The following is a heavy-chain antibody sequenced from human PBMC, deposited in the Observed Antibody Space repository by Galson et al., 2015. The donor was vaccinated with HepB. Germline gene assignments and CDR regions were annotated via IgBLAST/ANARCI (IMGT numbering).Heavy chain of an antibody. J-gene: IGHJ6*02. D-gene: IGHD5-12*01. Sequence: SLRLSCAASGFTFSDYYMTWIRQAPGKGLEWVSYISSSSRYTNYADSVKGRFTISRDNAKKSLYLQMNSLRAEDTAVYYCARARGSGYDDYYYYGMDIWGQGTTVTVSS. CDR3: ARARGSGYDDYYYYGMDI. V-gene: IGHV3-11*05. CDR2: ISSSSRYT. CDR1: GFTFSDYY.